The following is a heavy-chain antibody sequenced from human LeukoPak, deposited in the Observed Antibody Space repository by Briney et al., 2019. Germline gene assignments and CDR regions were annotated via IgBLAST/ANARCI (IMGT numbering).Heavy chain of an antibody. D-gene: IGHD3-22*01. CDR2: INSDGSST. CDR3: ASTYYYDSSGYLLDY. Sequence: GSLRLSCAASGFTFSSYWMHWVRQAPGKGLVWVSRINSDGSSTSYADSVKGRFTISRDNAKNTLYLQMNSLRAEDTAVYYCASTYYYDSSGYLLDYWGQGTLVTVSS. V-gene: IGHV3-74*01. J-gene: IGHJ4*02. CDR1: GFTFSSYW.